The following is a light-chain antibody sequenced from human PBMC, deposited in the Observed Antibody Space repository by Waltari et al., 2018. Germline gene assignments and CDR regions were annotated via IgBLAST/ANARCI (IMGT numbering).Light chain of an antibody. CDR1: QSISRAL. V-gene: IGKV3-20*01. CDR2: DTS. Sequence: EILLTQSPGTLSLSPGEGATLSCRASQSISRALAWYQQKPGQAPRLLIFDTSKRATGIPDRFSGSGSGTDFSLTISRLEPEDFAVYYCQHYVRLPATFGQGTKVEIK. J-gene: IGKJ2*01. CDR3: QHYVRLPAT.